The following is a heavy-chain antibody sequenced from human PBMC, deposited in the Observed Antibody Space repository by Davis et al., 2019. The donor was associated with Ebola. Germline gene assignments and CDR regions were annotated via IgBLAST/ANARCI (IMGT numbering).Heavy chain of an antibody. CDR1: GGSISSSSYY. CDR3: AKDSSTNYYYYYGMDV. CDR2: IYYSGST. D-gene: IGHD5/OR15-5a*01. J-gene: IGHJ6*04. V-gene: IGHV4-39*07. Sequence: MPSETLSLTCTVSGGSISSSSYYWGWIRQPPGKGLEWIGSIYYSGSTYYNPSLKSRVTISVDMSKNQFSLKLSSVTAADTALYYCAKDSSTNYYYYYGMDVWGKGTTVTVSS.